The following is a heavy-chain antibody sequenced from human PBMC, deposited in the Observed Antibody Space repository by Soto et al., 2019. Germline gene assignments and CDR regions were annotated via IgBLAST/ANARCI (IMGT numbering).Heavy chain of an antibody. J-gene: IGHJ4*02. CDR3: ASGEFYGSGSDYFDS. CDR1: GFTFSSYG. CDR2: IWYDGSNK. D-gene: IGHD3-10*01. Sequence: GGSLRLSCAASGFTFSSYGMHWVRQAPGKGLEWVAVIWYDGSNKYYADSVKGRFTISRDNSKTTLYLQMNSLRAEDTALYYCASGEFYGSGSDYFDSWGQGTLVTVSS. V-gene: IGHV3-33*08.